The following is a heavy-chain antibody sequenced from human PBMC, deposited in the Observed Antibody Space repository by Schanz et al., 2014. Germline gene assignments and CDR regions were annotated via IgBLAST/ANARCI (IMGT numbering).Heavy chain of an antibody. CDR1: GFPFSSYA. CDR2: MWNDGIKT. CDR3: ARDPNTSAWLPYFDT. J-gene: IGHJ4*02. V-gene: IGHV3-30*04. Sequence: QVQLVESGGGVVQPGGSLRLSCAASGFPFSSYALHWVRQAPGKGLEWVAVMWNDGIKTHYADSGKGRFTISRDNSKNTVYLQMNSLRTDDTAMYYCARDPNTSAWLPYFDTWGQGTLVTVSS. D-gene: IGHD6-19*01.